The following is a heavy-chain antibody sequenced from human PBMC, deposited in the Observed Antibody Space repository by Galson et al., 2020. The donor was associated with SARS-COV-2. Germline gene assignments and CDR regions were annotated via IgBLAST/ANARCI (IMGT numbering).Heavy chain of an antibody. V-gene: IGHV3-23*01. Sequence: GESLKISCAASGFAFSTSAMNWVRQAPGKGLEWVSLISGSGGVSYYAASVKGRFALSRDNSKNTLYLQMNSLRAEDTALYYCAKDHNYGTGVFDYWGQGTLVTVSS. CDR1: GFAFSTSA. CDR3: AKDHNYGTGVFDY. CDR2: ISGSGGVS. J-gene: IGHJ4*02. D-gene: IGHD3-16*01.